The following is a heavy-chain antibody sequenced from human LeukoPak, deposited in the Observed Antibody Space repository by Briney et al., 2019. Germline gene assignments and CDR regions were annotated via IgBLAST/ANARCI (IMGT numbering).Heavy chain of an antibody. J-gene: IGHJ3*01. Sequence: GGSLRLSCAASGFTFSSYWMSWVRQAPGKGLEWVANIKQDGGETFYVDSVKDGFTISRDHAKNSLYLQMNSLRVEDTAVYFCARDSYIGRYGAFDVWGQGTMVTVSS. D-gene: IGHD1-26*01. V-gene: IGHV3-7*01. CDR3: ARDSYIGRYGAFDV. CDR2: IKQDGGET. CDR1: GFTFSSYW.